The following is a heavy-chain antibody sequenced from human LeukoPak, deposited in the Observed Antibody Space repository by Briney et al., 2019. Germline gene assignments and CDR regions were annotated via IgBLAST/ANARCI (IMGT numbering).Heavy chain of an antibody. CDR3: AKAPPYKKYFDY. V-gene: IGHV3-NL1*01. CDR2: IYSGGST. D-gene: IGHD1-1*01. CDR1: GFTFSSSG. J-gene: IGHJ4*02. Sequence: GGSLRLSCAVSGFTFSSSGMHWVRQAPGKGLEWVSVIYSGGSTYYADSVKGRFTISRDNSKNTLYLQMNSLRAEDTAVYYCAKAPPYKKYFDYWGQGTLVTVSS.